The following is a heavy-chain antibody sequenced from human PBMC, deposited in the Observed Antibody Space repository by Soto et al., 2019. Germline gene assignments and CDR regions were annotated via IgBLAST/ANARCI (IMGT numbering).Heavy chain of an antibody. CDR1: GFTFSSYA. CDR3: ARGGERIVVVTAMDY. Sequence: QVQLVESGGGVVQPGRSLRLSCAASGFTFSSYAMHWVRQAPGKGLEWVAVISYDGSNKYYADSVKGRFTISRDNSKNTLYLQMNSLRAEDTAVYYCARGGERIVVVTAMDYWGQGTLVTVSS. CDR2: ISYDGSNK. D-gene: IGHD2-21*02. V-gene: IGHV3-30-3*01. J-gene: IGHJ4*02.